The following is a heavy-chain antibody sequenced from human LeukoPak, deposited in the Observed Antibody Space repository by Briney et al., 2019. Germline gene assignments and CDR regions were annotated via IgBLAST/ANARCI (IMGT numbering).Heavy chain of an antibody. D-gene: IGHD2-15*01. Sequence: SETLSLTCTVSGDSISSYYWSWIRQPPGEGLEWIGYINYSGTTNYNPSLKSRVTISVDTSKNQFSLKVTSVTAADTAVYYCARGAGWWDYWGQGTLVSVSS. CDR3: ARGAGWWDY. J-gene: IGHJ4*02. V-gene: IGHV4-59*01. CDR1: GDSISSYY. CDR2: INYSGTT.